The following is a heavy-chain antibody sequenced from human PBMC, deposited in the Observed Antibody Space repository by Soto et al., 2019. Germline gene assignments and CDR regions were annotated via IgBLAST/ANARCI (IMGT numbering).Heavy chain of an antibody. D-gene: IGHD6-19*01. CDR2: IYWNDDK. CDR3: AHKGSGWYSSEVYFDY. J-gene: IGHJ4*02. V-gene: IGHV2-5*01. CDR1: GFSLSTSGVG. Sequence: QITLKESGPTLVKPTQTLTLTCTFSGFSLSTSGVGVGWIRQPPGKALEWLALIYWNDDKRYSPSLKSRLTITTDTSKNQVVLTMTNMDPVDTATYYCAHKGSGWYSSEVYFDYWGQGTLVTVSS.